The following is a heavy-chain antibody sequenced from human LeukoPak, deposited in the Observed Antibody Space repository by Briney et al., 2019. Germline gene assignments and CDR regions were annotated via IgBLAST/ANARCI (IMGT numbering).Heavy chain of an antibody. CDR1: GYTFTGYY. V-gene: IGHV1-46*01. CDR2: INPSGGST. D-gene: IGHD3-3*01. J-gene: IGHJ6*03. CDR3: ARDGIGPTYYDFWSGYYRDYYYYMDV. Sequence: ASVKVSCKASGYTFTGYYMRWVRQAPGQGLEWMGIINPSGGSTSYAQKFQGRVTMTRDTSTSTVYMELSSLRSEDTAVYYCARDGIGPTYYDFWSGYYRDYYYYMDVWGKGTTVTVSS.